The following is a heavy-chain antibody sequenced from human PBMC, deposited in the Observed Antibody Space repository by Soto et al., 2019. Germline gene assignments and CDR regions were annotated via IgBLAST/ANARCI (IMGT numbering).Heavy chain of an antibody. V-gene: IGHV3-13*01. CDR1: GFTFSSYD. Sequence: EVQLVESGGGLIQPGGSLRLSCAASGFTFSSYDMHWVRQATGKGLEWVSAIGTAGDTYYPGSVKGRFTISRENAKNSLYLQMNSLRAGDTALYYWARGWLATGGSLSYMDVWGKGTTVTVSS. CDR3: ARGWLATGGSLSYMDV. D-gene: IGHD6-13*01. J-gene: IGHJ6*03. CDR2: IGTAGDT.